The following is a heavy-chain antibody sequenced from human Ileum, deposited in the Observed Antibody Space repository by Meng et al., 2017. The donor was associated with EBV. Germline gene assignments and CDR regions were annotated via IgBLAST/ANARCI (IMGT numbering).Heavy chain of an antibody. CDR2: LHHTRGP. CDR1: GASISYETW. V-gene: IGHV4-4*02. Sequence: LLTELGPGLVRWSGIMSLTCAVCGASISYETWWGRVRQSPGKGLEWIGELHHTRGPNYKTSLKSRVIISVEKSNNHFSLRLSAVTDADTAVYYWASNVALSLDHWGQGTLVTVSS. D-gene: IGHD3-10*02. CDR3: ASNVALSLDH. J-gene: IGHJ4*02.